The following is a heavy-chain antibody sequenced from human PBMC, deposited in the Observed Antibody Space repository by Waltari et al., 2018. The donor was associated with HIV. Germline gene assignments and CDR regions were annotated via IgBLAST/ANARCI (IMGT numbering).Heavy chain of an antibody. CDR2: ISWNSGTI. Sequence: EVQLVESGGGLVPPGRSLRLSFAASGFFFHDYAMHWVRQAPGKGLEWVSGISWNSGTIYYADSVRGRFTISRDNAKNSLYLQMNSLRAEDTAFYYCAKGGTVTTDYFNYWGQGTLVTVSS. D-gene: IGHD4-17*01. CDR1: GFFFHDYA. J-gene: IGHJ4*02. V-gene: IGHV3-9*01. CDR3: AKGGTVTTDYFNY.